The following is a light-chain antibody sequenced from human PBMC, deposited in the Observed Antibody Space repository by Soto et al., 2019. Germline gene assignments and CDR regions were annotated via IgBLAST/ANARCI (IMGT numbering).Light chain of an antibody. CDR3: AVGDYSLNGHV. J-gene: IGLJ1*01. V-gene: IGLV1-44*01. CDR1: SSNIGTSS. CDR2: TTN. Sequence: QSVLTQPHSASGTPGQRVTISCSGSSSNIGTSSVHWFQQLPGTAPKLLISTTNQRPSGVPARFSGSKSGTSASLAISGLISEDEADYYCAVGDYSLNGHVFGTWTKV.